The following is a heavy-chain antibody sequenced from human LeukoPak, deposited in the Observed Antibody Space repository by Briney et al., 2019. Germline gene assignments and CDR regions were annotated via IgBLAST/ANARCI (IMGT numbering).Heavy chain of an antibody. CDR3: ARTVIVVVPAALSYYYYYYMDV. J-gene: IGHJ6*03. V-gene: IGHV4-39*07. CDR2: IYYSGST. Sequence: SETLSLTCTVSGGSISSSSYYWGWIRQPPGKGLEWIGSIYYSGSTYYNPSLKSRVTISVDTSKNQFSLKLSSVTAADTAVYYCARTVIVVVPAALSYYYYYYMDVWGKGTTVTVSS. CDR1: GGSISSSSYY. D-gene: IGHD2-2*01.